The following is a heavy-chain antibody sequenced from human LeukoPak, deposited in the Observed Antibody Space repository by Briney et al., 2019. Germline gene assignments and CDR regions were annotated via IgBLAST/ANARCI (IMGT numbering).Heavy chain of an antibody. D-gene: IGHD2-15*01. CDR3: AREWSGMYYHHGLDV. Sequence: GGSLRLSCTASGFIFSSYWMSWVRQAPGKGLEWVSVIYSGGSTYYADSVKGRFTISRDISKNTLYLQMNSLRAEDTAVYYCAREWSGMYYHHGLDVWGQGTTVTVSS. CDR1: GFIFSSYW. J-gene: IGHJ6*02. V-gene: IGHV3-53*01. CDR2: IYSGGST.